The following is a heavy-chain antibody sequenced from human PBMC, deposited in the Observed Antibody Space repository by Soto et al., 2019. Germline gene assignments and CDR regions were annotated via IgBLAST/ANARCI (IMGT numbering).Heavy chain of an antibody. CDR2: IYSGGTT. CDR3: ARRYIVGVTGDY. CDR1: GFSVSSNY. Sequence: EVQLVETVGGMIQPGGSLRLSCAVSGFSVSSNYMSWVRQAPGKGLEWVSLIYSGGTTSYADSVKGRFIISRDSSKNTLFLQMNSLRVEDTAVYYCARRYIVGVTGDYWGQGTLVTVSS. D-gene: IGHD1-26*01. J-gene: IGHJ4*02. V-gene: IGHV3-53*02.